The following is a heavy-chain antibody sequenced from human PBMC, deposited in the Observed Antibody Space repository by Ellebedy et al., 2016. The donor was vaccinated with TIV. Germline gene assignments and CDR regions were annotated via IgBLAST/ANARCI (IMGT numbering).Heavy chain of an antibody. CDR3: AHIYGYNSSFDI. J-gene: IGHJ3*02. V-gene: IGHV2-5*02. D-gene: IGHD5-24*01. CDR2: IYWDDDK. CDR1: GFSLSTSGVG. Sequence: SGPTLVKPTQTLTLTYTFSGFSLSTSGVGVGWIRQPPVKALEWLALIYWDDDKRYSPSLKSRLTITKDTSKKQVVLTMTNMDPVDTATYYCAHIYGYNSSFDIWGQGTMVTVSS.